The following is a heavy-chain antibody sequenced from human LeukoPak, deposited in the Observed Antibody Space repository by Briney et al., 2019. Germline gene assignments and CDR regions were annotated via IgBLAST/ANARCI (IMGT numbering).Heavy chain of an antibody. CDR1: GFTFDDYG. D-gene: IGHD3-10*01. J-gene: IGHJ4*02. Sequence: GGSLRLSCAASGFTFDDYGMSWVRQAPGKGLEWVSGINWNGGSTGYADSVKGRFTISRDNAKNSLYLQMNSLRAEDTALYYCARDYGSGSYHVRGSFDYWGQGTLVTVSS. V-gene: IGHV3-20*04. CDR3: ARDYGSGSYHVRGSFDY. CDR2: INWNGGST.